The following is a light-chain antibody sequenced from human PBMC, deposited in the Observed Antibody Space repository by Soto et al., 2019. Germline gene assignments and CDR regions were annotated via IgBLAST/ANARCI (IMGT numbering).Light chain of an antibody. Sequence: ESMLTQSPATLSLSPRERGTLSCGASQSVSSSYAAWHQHTRRLPRRLLFHATSSGASGLPKSRGSGSETDFTLTISSLKPEDSARYYCQQQCSRSPITFGQGTRLEI. CDR2: ATS. CDR3: QQQCSRSPIT. V-gene: IGKV3D-20*01. CDR1: QSVSSSY. J-gene: IGKJ5*01.